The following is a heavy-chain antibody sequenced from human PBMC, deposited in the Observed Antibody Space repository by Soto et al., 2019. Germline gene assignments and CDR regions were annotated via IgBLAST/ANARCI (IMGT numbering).Heavy chain of an antibody. D-gene: IGHD3-22*01. CDR2: IIPIFGTA. CDR1: GGTFSSYA. CDR3: ARDPLPSYYDSSGYYDP. V-gene: IGHV1-69*01. Sequence: QVQLVPSGAEVKKPGSSVKVSCKASGGTFSSYAISWVRQAPGQGLEWMGGIIPIFGTANYAQKFQGRVTITADESTSTAYMELSSLRSEDTAVYYCARDPLPSYYDSSGYYDPWGQGTLVTVSS. J-gene: IGHJ5*02.